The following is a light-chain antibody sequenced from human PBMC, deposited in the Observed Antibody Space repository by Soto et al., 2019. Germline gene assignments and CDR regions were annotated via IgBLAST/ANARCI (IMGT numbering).Light chain of an antibody. J-gene: IGLJ2*01. V-gene: IGLV1-51*02. CDR3: GTWDSSLSAVV. CDR1: SSIIGNNY. Sequence: QAVVTQPPSVSAAPGQKVTISCSGSSSIIGNNYVSWYQQLPGTAPKLLIYENNKRPSGIPDRFSGSKSGTSATLGITGLQTGDEADYYCGTWDSSLSAVVFGGGTKLTVL. CDR2: ENN.